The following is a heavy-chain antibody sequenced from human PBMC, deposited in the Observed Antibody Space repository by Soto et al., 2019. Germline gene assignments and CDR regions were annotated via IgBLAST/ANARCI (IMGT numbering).Heavy chain of an antibody. CDR1: GFTFSSYW. V-gene: IGHV3-74*01. Sequence: GGSLRLSCAASGFTFSSYWMHWVRQAPGKGLVWVSRINSDGSSTSYADSVKGRFTISRDNAKNTLYLQMNSLRAEDTAVYYCARVRLTPHYYYMDVWGKGTTVTVSS. J-gene: IGHJ6*03. D-gene: IGHD3-22*01. CDR3: ARVRLTPHYYYMDV. CDR2: INSDGSST.